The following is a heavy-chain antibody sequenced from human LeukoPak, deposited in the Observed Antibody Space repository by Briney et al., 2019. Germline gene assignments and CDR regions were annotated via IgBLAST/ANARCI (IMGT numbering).Heavy chain of an antibody. Sequence: ASVTVSCKASGYTFTSYGISWVRQAPGQGLAWMGWISAYNGNTNYAQKLQGRVTMTTDTSTSTAYMELRSLRSDDTAVYYCARDQDYYDSSGYDYWGQGTLVTVSS. CDR3: ARDQDYYDSSGYDY. CDR1: GYTFTSYG. CDR2: ISAYNGNT. V-gene: IGHV1-18*01. D-gene: IGHD3-22*01. J-gene: IGHJ4*02.